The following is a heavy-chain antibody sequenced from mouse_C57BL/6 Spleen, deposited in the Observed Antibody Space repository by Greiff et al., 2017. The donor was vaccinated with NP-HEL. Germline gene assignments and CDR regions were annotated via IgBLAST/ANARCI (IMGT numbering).Heavy chain of an antibody. CDR3: ARRGGYDGPLAY. CDR2: IDPSDSET. Sequence: QVHVKQSGAELVRPGSSVKLSCKASGYTFTSYWMHWVKQRPIQGLEWIGNIDPSDSETHYNQKFKDKATLTVDKSSSTAYMQLSSLTSEDSAVYYCARRGGYDGPLAYWGQGTLVTVSA. V-gene: IGHV1-52*01. CDR1: GYTFTSYW. D-gene: IGHD2-2*01. J-gene: IGHJ3*01.